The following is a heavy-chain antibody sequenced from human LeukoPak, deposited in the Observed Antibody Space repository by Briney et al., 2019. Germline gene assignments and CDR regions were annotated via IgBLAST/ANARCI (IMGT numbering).Heavy chain of an antibody. CDR3: ASKGYCSGGSCYTDYYYYGMDV. V-gene: IGHV1-69*04. CDR2: IIPIFGIA. CDR1: GGTFSSYA. J-gene: IGHJ6*02. Sequence: SVKVSCKASGGTFSSYAISWVRQAPGQGLEWMGRIIPIFGIANYAQKFRGRVTITADKSTSTAYMELSSLRSEDTAVYYCASKGYCSGGSCYTDYYYYGMDVWGQGTTVTVSS. D-gene: IGHD2-15*01.